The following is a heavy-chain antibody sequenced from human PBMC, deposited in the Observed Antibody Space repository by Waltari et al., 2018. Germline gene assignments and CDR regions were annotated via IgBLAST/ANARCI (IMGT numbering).Heavy chain of an antibody. CDR3: ASDVHSGRYGWFDP. D-gene: IGHD1-26*01. CDR1: GFTFSTFW. J-gene: IGHJ5*02. V-gene: IGHV3-74*01. CDR2: IKSDGSAT. Sequence: EVQLVESGGGLVHPGGSLRLSCEASGFTFSTFWVHWVRQVPGKGLVGVSRIKSDGSATSYADSGKGRFTISRDNAKNTVYLQMNSLRVEDTAVYHCASDVHSGRYGWFDPWGQGTLVTVSS.